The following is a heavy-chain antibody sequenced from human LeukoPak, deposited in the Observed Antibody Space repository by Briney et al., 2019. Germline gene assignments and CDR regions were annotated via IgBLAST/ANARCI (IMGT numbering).Heavy chain of an antibody. V-gene: IGHV1-2*02. CDR1: GYTFTGNY. D-gene: IGHD3-3*01. Sequence: ASVKVSCKASGYTFTGNYMHWVRQAPGQGLEWMGWINPNSGGTDYAQKFQGRVTMTRDTSISTAYMELSRLRSDDTAVYYCARDPPIFNWFDPWGQGTLVTVSS. CDR2: INPNSGGT. CDR3: ARDPPIFNWFDP. J-gene: IGHJ5*02.